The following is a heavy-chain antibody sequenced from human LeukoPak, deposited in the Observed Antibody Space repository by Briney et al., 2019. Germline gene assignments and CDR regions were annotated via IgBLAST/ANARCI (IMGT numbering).Heavy chain of an antibody. Sequence: PGGSLRLSCAASGFTFDDYAMHWVRQAPGKGLEWVSGISWNSGSIGYADSVKGRFTISRDNAKSSLYLQMNSLRAEDMALYYCVALPGEGEYNWNFFANVYWGQGTLVTVSS. D-gene: IGHD1-7*01. CDR2: ISWNSGSI. J-gene: IGHJ4*02. V-gene: IGHV3-9*03. CDR3: VALPGEGEYNWNFFANVY. CDR1: GFTFDDYA.